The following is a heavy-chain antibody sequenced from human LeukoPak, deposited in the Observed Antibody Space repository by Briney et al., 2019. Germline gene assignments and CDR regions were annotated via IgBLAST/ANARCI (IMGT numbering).Heavy chain of an antibody. CDR3: ARGITFGDFDY. J-gene: IGHJ4*02. V-gene: IGHV4-31*03. CDR2: IYYSGST. CDR1: GGSISSGGYY. D-gene: IGHD3-16*01. Sequence: SETLSLTCTVSGGSISSGGYYWSWIRQHPGKGLEWIGYIYYSGSTYYNPSLKSRVTISVDTSKNQFSLKLSSVTAADTAVYYCARGITFGDFDYWGQGTLVTVSS.